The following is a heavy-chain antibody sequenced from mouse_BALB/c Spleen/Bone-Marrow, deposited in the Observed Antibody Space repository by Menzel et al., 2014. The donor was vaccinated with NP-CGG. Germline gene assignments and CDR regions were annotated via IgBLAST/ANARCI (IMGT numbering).Heavy chain of an antibody. J-gene: IGHJ4*01. V-gene: IGHV5-6*01. CDR3: GRGDGSMDY. D-gene: IGHD3-3*01. Sequence: EVQLVESGGDLVKPGGSLKLSCAASELTYSSYGMSWVRQTPDKRLEWVATISGGDAYTHYPDSVKGRFTISRDSAKNILYLQMSGLKSEDTAMYYCGRGDGSMDYWGQGTSVTVSS. CDR2: ISGGDAYT. CDR1: ELTYSSYG.